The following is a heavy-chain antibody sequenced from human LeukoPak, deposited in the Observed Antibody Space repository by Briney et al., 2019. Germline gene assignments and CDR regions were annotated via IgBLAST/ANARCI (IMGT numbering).Heavy chain of an antibody. J-gene: IGHJ5*02. V-gene: IGHV1-2*02. CDR2: INPNSGGT. CDR3: ARGGVTIFGVADNWFDP. Sequence: GASVKVSCTASGYTFTGYYMHWVRQAPGQGLEWMGWINPNSGGTNYAQKFQGRVTMTRDTSISTAYMELSRLRSDDTAVYYCARGGVTIFGVADNWFDPWGQGTLVTVSS. CDR1: GYTFTGYY. D-gene: IGHD3-3*01.